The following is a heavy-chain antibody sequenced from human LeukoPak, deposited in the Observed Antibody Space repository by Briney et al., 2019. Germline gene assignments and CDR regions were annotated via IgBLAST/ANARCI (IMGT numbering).Heavy chain of an antibody. CDR3: AREGEESSSSSGFDY. CDR1: GYTLTELS. J-gene: IGHJ4*02. D-gene: IGHD6-6*01. V-gene: IGHV1-46*01. CDR2: INPSGGST. Sequence: EASVKVSCKVSGYTLTELSMHWVRQAPGQGLEWMGIINPSGGSTSYAQKFQGRVTMTRDTSTSTVYMELSSLRSEDTAMYYCAREGEESSSSSGFDYWGQGTLVTVSS.